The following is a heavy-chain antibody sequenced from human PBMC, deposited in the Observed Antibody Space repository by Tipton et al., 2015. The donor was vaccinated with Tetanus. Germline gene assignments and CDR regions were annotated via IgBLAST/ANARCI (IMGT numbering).Heavy chain of an antibody. CDR2: IQYNGIT. D-gene: IGHD3-22*01. CDR3: ACGSGYFDSSYHSPLDF. Sequence: TLSLTCAVSRGSRSANYWSWIRQSSGKGLEWIGYIQYNGITNYHPSLKSRVTISVDSSTSQFSLRLASVTAADTAVYYCACGSGYFDSSYHSPLDFWGRGTLVTVSS. J-gene: IGHJ4*02. CDR1: RGSRSANY. V-gene: IGHV4-59*01.